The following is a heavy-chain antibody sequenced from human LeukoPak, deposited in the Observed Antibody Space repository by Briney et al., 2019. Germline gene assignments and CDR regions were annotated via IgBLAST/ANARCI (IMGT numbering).Heavy chain of an antibody. V-gene: IGHV3-23*01. J-gene: IGHJ4*02. D-gene: IGHD6-13*01. CDR2: ISGSGGST. Sequence: GGSLRLSCTASGFTFTNAWMSWVRQAPGKGLEWVSAISGSGGSTYYADSVKGRFTISRDNSKNTLYLQMNSLRADDTAVYYCARDSSSWYSIVEDYWGQGTLVTVSS. CDR1: GFTFTNAW. CDR3: ARDSSSWYSIVEDY.